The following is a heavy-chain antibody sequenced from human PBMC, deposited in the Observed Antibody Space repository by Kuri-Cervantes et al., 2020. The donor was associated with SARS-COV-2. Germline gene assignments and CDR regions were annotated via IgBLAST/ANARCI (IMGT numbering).Heavy chain of an antibody. J-gene: IGHJ4*02. V-gene: IGHV3-23*01. CDR2: ISGSGGST. CDR1: GFTFSSYA. CDR3: ARDARITIFGVVIIEQVFDY. D-gene: IGHD3-3*01. Sequence: ESLKISCAASGFTFSSYAMSWVRQAPGKGLEWVSAISGSGGSTYYADSVKGRFTISRDNSKNTLYLQMNSLRAEDTAVYYCARDARITIFGVVIIEQVFDYWGQGTLVTVSS.